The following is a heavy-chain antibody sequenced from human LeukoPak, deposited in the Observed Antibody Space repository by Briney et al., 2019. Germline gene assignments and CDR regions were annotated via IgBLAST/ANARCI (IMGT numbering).Heavy chain of an antibody. CDR1: GFTFSSYG. V-gene: IGHV3-30*18. CDR2: ISYDGSNK. J-gene: IGHJ4*02. D-gene: IGHD5-18*01. CDR3: AKDGSNTAMVTWCYFDY. Sequence: GGSLRLSCAASGFTFSSYGMHWVRQAPGKGLEWVAVISYDGSNKYYADSVKGRFTISRDNSKNTLYLQMNSLRAEDTAVYYCAKDGSNTAMVTWCYFDYWGQGTLVTVSS.